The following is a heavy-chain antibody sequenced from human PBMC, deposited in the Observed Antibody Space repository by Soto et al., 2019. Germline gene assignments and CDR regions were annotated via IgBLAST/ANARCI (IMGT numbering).Heavy chain of an antibody. CDR1: GGTFTSYA. D-gene: IGHD2-2*01. J-gene: IGHJ6*02. CDR3: ATHGLPDYYYYGMDV. V-gene: IGHV1-69*12. Sequence: QVQLVQSGAEVKKPGSSVKVSCKASGGTFTSYAISWVRQAPGQGLEWMGGIIPIFGTADYAQKCQGRVTISADESTSTAYMELSSLTSEDTAVYYCATHGLPDYYYYGMDVWGQGTTVTVSS. CDR2: IIPIFGTA.